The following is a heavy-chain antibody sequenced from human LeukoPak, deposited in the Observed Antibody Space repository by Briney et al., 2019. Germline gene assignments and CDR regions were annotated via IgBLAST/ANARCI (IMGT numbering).Heavy chain of an antibody. Sequence: ASVNVSCKASGYTFTGYYMHWVRQAPGQGLEGMGIINPSGGSTSYAQKFQGRVTMTRDMSTSTVYMELSSLRSEDTAVYYCASGSAAGRLGGHDYWGQGTLVTVSS. CDR2: INPSGGST. CDR1: GYTFTGYY. J-gene: IGHJ4*02. D-gene: IGHD6-13*01. CDR3: ASGSAAGRLGGHDY. V-gene: IGHV1-46*01.